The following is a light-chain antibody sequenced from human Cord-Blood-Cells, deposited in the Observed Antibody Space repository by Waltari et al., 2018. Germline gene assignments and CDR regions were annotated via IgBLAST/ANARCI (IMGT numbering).Light chain of an antibody. CDR1: SSDVGGYNS. V-gene: IGLV2-14*01. J-gene: IGLJ3*02. CDR3: SSYTSSSTGV. Sequence: QSALTQPASVSGSPGQSITISCTGTSSDVGGYNSVSWYQQHPGKATKLMIYEVSNRPSGVSNRFSGSKSGNTASLTISGLQAEDEADYYCSSYTSSSTGVFGGGTKLTVL. CDR2: EVS.